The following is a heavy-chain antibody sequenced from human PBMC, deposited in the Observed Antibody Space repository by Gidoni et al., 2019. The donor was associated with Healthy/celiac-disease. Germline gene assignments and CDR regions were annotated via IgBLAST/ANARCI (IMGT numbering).Heavy chain of an antibody. D-gene: IGHD3-10*01. Sequence: QVQLQESGTGLVKPWETLSPTCTVSGGSVSRGSYYWSWIRQPPGKVLEWIVYIYYSGSTSYNPSLKSRVTISVDTAKTQFSMNLGSVTAADTAVYSCARAGGSGSYYSRDAFDIWGQGTMVTVSS. J-gene: IGHJ3*02. V-gene: IGHV4-61*01. CDR1: GGSVSRGSYY. CDR3: ARAGGSGSYYSRDAFDI. CDR2: IYYSGST.